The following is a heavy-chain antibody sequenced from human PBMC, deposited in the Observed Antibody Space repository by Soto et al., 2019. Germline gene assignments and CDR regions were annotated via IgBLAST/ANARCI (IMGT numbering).Heavy chain of an antibody. Sequence: QVQLVESGGGVVQPGRSLRLSCAASGFTFSNYGIHWVHQAPGKGLEWVSVTSYDGSKKYYADSVKGRFTISRDNSKNTVFLQMNSLRPEDTAVYYCAKDIALVRGVIIDVDVWGQGTTVTVSS. CDR1: GFTFSNYG. J-gene: IGHJ6*02. D-gene: IGHD3-10*01. CDR3: AKDIALVRGVIIDVDV. V-gene: IGHV3-30*18. CDR2: TSYDGSKK.